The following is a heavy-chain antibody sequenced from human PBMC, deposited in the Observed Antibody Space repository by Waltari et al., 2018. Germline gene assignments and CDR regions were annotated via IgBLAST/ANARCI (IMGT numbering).Heavy chain of an antibody. CDR1: GFTFSSYA. D-gene: IGHD6-19*01. J-gene: IGHJ4*02. CDR2: ISGSGGST. V-gene: IGHV3-23*01. CDR3: AKDPGYGSGWLPFDY. Sequence: VQPLGSGGGWVQPGGSLRLSCAGTGFTFSSYAMSWVRQPAGKGLECVSAISGSGGSTYNTSSIKGRFTISRDNSKNTLYLQMNSLRAEDTAVYYCAKDPGYGSGWLPFDYWGQGTLVTVSS.